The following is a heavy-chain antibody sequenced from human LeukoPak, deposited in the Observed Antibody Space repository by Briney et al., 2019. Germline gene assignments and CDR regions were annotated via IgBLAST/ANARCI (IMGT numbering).Heavy chain of an antibody. CDR3: ARDRGYCSSTSCHNWFDP. J-gene: IGHJ5*02. CDR1: GYTFTGYY. CDR2: INPNSGGT. D-gene: IGHD2-2*01. V-gene: IGHV1-2*02. Sequence: ASVKVSCKASGYTFTGYYMYWVRKAPGQGLEWMGWINPNSGGTNDAQKFQGRVTMNRDTSIRTAYMELSRLRSDDTAVYYCARDRGYCSSTSCHNWFDPWGQGTLVTVSS.